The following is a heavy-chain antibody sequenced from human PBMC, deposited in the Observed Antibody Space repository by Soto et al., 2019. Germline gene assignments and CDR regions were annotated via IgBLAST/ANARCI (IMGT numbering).Heavy chain of an antibody. CDR3: ARDCRSSWSFNYYYYYGMDV. Sequence: ASVKVSCKASGYTFTSYYMHWVRQAPGQGLDWMGIINPSGGSTSYAQKFQGRVTMTRDTSTRTVYMELSSLRSEDTAVYYCARDCRSSWSFNYYYYYGMDVWGQGTTVTVSS. V-gene: IGHV1-46*01. CDR2: INPSGGST. CDR1: GYTFTSYY. J-gene: IGHJ6*02. D-gene: IGHD6-13*01.